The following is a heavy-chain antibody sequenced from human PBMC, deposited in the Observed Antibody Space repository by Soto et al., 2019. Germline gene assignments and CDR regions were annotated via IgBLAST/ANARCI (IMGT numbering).Heavy chain of an antibody. CDR3: AREFASGSPNYDY. Sequence: EVQLLESAGGLVQPGGSLRLSCAASGFTFSSYAMSWVRQAPEKGLEWVSTFTGSGNTYYADSVKGRFTISRDNSKNTLYLQMNSLRAEDTAVYYCAREFASGSPNYDYWSLGTLVTVSS. J-gene: IGHJ4*02. CDR2: FTGSGNT. CDR1: GFTFSSYA. V-gene: IGHV3-23*01. D-gene: IGHD3-10*01.